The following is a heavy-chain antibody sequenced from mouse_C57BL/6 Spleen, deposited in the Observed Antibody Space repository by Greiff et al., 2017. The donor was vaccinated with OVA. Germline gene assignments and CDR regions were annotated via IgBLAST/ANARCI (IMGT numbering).Heavy chain of an antibody. J-gene: IGHJ2*01. CDR2: ISSGSSTI. CDR1: GFTFSDYG. Sequence: EVHLVESGGGLVKPGGSLKLSCAASGFTFSDYGMHWVRQAPEKGLEWVAYISSGSSTIYYADTVKGRFTISRDNAKNTLFLQMTSLRSEDTAMYYCAKEGGITTVFDYWGQGTTRTVSS. V-gene: IGHV5-17*01. CDR3: AKEGGITTVFDY. D-gene: IGHD1-1*01.